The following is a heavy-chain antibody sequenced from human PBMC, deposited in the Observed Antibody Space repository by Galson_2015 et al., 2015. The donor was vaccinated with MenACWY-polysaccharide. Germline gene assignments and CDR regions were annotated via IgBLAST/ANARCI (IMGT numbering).Heavy chain of an antibody. V-gene: IGHV4-4*09. J-gene: IGHJ6*02. D-gene: IGHD3-10*01. CDR2: YNRGNT. CDR3: ARWRSFGSNNYYYGMDV. Sequence: YNRGNTNYNPSLESRVTISEDTSKNQFSLKLSSVTAADTAVYYCARWRSFGSNNYYYGMDVWGQGTTVTVSS.